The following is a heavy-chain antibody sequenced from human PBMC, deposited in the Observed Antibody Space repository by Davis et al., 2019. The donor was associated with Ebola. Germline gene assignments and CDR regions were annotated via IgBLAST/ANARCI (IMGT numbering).Heavy chain of an antibody. D-gene: IGHD1-26*01. CDR1: GASISDYF. CDR3: ARVAINTTGGGSWFDP. Sequence: MPSETLSLTCTVSGASISDYFWTWIRQAPGKGLEWIAYLDYSGFTNYNPALKSRCTISEDSSKNQFSLKLSSVTAADTAVYYCARVAINTTGGGSWFDPWGQGTLVTVSS. J-gene: IGHJ5*02. V-gene: IGHV4-59*01. CDR2: LDYSGFT.